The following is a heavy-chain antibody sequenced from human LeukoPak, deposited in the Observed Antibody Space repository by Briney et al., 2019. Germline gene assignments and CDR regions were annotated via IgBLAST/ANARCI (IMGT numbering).Heavy chain of an antibody. J-gene: IGHJ3*02. CDR1: GFTFSSYG. CDR3: AREGITGTLGGFDI. D-gene: IGHD1-20*01. V-gene: IGHV3-33*01. Sequence: GRSLRLSCAASGFTFSSYGMHWVRQAPGKGLEWVAVIWYDGSNKYYADSAKGRFTISRDNSKNTLYLQMNSLRAEDTAVYYCAREGITGTLGGFDIWGQGTMVTLSS. CDR2: IWYDGSNK.